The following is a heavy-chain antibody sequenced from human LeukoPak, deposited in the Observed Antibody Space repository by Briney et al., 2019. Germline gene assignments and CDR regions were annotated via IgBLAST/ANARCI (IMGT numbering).Heavy chain of an antibody. CDR3: AREAHSSGWLITYYYYYMDV. J-gene: IGHJ6*03. CDR2: ISAYNGNT. V-gene: IGHV1-18*01. Sequence: ASVKVSCKASGYTFTSYGISWVRQAPGQGLEWMGWISAYNGNTNYAQKLQGRVTMTTDTSTSTAYMELRSLRSDDTAVYYCAREAHSSGWLITYYYYYMDVWGKGTTVTVSS. D-gene: IGHD6-19*01. CDR1: GYTFTSYG.